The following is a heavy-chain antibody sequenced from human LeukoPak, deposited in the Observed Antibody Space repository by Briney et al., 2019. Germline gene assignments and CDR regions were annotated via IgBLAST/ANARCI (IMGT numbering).Heavy chain of an antibody. CDR1: GGSFSDYY. D-gene: IGHD5-18*01. Sequence: SETLSLTCVVSGGSFSDYYWSWIRQSPGKGLEWIGEINDSGSTNYNPSLKSRVTLSIDTSKNQFSLKLSCVTAADTAVYYCARGGCSYGWRGDDAFDIWGQGTMVTVSS. CDR2: INDSGST. CDR3: ARGGCSYGWRGDDAFDI. V-gene: IGHV4-34*01. J-gene: IGHJ3*02.